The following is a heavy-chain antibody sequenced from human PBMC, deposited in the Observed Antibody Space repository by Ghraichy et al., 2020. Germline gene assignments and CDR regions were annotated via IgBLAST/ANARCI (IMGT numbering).Heavy chain of an antibody. D-gene: IGHD3-16*02. J-gene: IGHJ4*02. CDR1: GYSFTSYW. CDR2: IYPGDSDT. CDR3: ARRWGITFGGVIVDSARLFDY. V-gene: IGHV5-51*01. Sequence: GESLNISCKGSGYSFTSYWIAWVRQMPGKGLEWMGIIYPGDSDTKYSPSFQGQVTFSADKSISTAYLQWSSLKASDTAIYYCARRWGITFGGVIVDSARLFDYWGQGTLVTVSS.